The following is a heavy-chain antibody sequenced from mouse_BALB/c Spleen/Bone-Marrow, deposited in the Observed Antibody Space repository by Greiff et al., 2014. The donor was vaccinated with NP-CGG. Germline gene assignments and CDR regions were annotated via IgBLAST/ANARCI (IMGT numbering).Heavy chain of an antibody. CDR3: ARRGYYGNSYAMDY. CDR2: ISYSGST. Sequence: VQLKDSGPGLVKPSQSLSLTCTVTGYSITSDYSWNWIRQFPGNKLEWMGYISYSGSTSYNPSLKSRISITRDTSKNQFFLQLSSVTTEDTATYYCARRGYYGNSYAMDYWGHGTSVTASS. J-gene: IGHJ4*01. D-gene: IGHD2-1*01. V-gene: IGHV3-2*02. CDR1: GYSITSDYS.